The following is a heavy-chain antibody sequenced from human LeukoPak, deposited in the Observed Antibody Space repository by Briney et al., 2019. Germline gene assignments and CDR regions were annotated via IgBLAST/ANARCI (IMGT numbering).Heavy chain of an antibody. CDR2: SSRGGSYI. CDR3: ARENQTYYDFWSGYYRVYYYYGMDV. CDR1: GLKVIDYS. Sequence: GGSLRLSCEASGLKVIDYSLNWVRQAPGKGLEWVAVSSRGGSYIYYADSIKGRFTISRDNAKNSLYLQMNSLRAEDTAVYYCARENQTYYDFWSGYYRVYYYYGMDVWGQGTTVTVSS. D-gene: IGHD3-3*01. J-gene: IGHJ6*02. V-gene: IGHV3-21*01.